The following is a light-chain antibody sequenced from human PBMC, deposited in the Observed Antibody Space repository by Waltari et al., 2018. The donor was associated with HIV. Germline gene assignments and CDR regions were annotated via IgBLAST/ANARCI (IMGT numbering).Light chain of an antibody. Sequence: EIVLTQSPATLSLSPGERASLSCRASQSVGSFLVWYQQIPGQAPSLLIYDASKMATGIPARFSGRGSGTDFTLTIDSLEPEDFGVYYCQQRTNWPPYSFGQGTKLEI. V-gene: IGKV3-11*01. CDR2: DAS. CDR1: QSVGSF. CDR3: QQRTNWPPYS. J-gene: IGKJ2*03.